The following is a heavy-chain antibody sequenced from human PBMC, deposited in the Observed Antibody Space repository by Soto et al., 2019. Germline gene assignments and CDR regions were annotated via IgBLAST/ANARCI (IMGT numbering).Heavy chain of an antibody. CDR3: ARGHRADCSSTSCYVGWFDP. Sequence: SETLSLTCAVYGGSFSGYYWSWIRQPPGKGLEWIGEINHSGSTNYNPSLKSRVTISVDTSKNQFSLKLSSVTAADTAVYYCARGHRADCSSTSCYVGWFDPWGQGTLVTVSS. CDR2: INHSGST. V-gene: IGHV4-34*01. D-gene: IGHD2-2*01. J-gene: IGHJ5*02. CDR1: GGSFSGYY.